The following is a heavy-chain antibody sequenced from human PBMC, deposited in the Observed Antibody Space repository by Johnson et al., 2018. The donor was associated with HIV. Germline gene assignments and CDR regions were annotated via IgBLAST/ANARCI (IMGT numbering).Heavy chain of an antibody. J-gene: IGHJ3*01. Sequence: VQLVESGGGLIQPGGSLRLSCVASGFTFSHYWMEWVRQAPGEGLVWVSRINADGSRTTYADSVKGRFTISRDNAKNTLYLEINGLRADDTAVYYCVRDYYSFHFWCRGTLVTVSS. CDR3: VRDYYSFHF. D-gene: IGHD3-10*01. CDR1: GFTFSHYW. CDR2: INADGSRT. V-gene: IGHV3-74*01.